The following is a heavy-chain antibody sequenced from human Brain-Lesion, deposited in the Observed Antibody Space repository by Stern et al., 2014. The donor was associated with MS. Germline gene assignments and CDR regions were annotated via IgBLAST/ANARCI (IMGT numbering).Heavy chain of an antibody. CDR1: GYTLTELS. CDR2: FYPEDGET. J-gene: IGHJ4*02. V-gene: IGHV1-24*01. Sequence: VQLVESGAAVKKPGASVKVSCKVSGYTLTELSMHWVRQAPRKGLEWMGGFYPEDGETFSAQKFQGRVTMTEDTSTDTAYMELSSLRSEDTAVYYCATLSPGAGGNYYRHFDYWGQGTLVTVSS. CDR3: ATLSPGAGGNYYRHFDY. D-gene: IGHD1-26*01.